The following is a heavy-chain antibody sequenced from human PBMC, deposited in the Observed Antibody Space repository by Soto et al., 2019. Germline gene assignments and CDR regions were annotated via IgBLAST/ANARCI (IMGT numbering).Heavy chain of an antibody. CDR3: AIEVTSYHGRWKNAFEA. CDR2: IYYRYKWND. J-gene: IGHJ3*01. D-gene: IGHD5-18*01. CDR1: GDSVSSNDAA. V-gene: IGHV6-1*01. Sequence: QVQLQQSGPGLLKPSQTLSLTCAISGDSVSSNDAAWNWLTQSPSRGLEWLGRIYYRYKWNDDYAVFVRSRIAMNPDTSKNQFSLHLNSVTPEDMALYFRAIEVTSYHGRWKNAFEAWGQGILVNISA.